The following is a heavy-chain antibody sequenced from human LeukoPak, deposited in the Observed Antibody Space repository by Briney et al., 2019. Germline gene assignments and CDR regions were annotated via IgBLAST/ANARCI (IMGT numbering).Heavy chain of an antibody. CDR3: AKDKGIAVAGKYFQH. D-gene: IGHD6-19*01. V-gene: IGHV3-9*01. CDR1: GFTFYDYA. CDR2: ISWNSGSI. Sequence: PGGSLRLSCAASGFTFYDYAMHWVRQAPGKGLEWVSGISWNSGSIGYADSVKGRFTISRDNAKNSLYLQMNSLRAEDTALYYCAKDKGIAVAGKYFQHWGQGTLVTVSS. J-gene: IGHJ1*01.